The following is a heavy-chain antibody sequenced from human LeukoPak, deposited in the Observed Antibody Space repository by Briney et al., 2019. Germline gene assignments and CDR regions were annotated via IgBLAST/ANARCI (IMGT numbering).Heavy chain of an antibody. J-gene: IGHJ4*02. Sequence: GMSLRFSCADSGFTFSGYWMPWVRQAPGKGLEWVSRINEDASIITYADSVKGRFIISRDNTKNSLDLQMNSLRAEDTAVYYCVRDLILVWTPGDDFDFWGQGTLVTVSS. D-gene: IGHD3-16*01. CDR3: VRDLILVWTPGDDFDF. CDR1: GFTFSGYW. CDR2: INEDASII. V-gene: IGHV3-74*01.